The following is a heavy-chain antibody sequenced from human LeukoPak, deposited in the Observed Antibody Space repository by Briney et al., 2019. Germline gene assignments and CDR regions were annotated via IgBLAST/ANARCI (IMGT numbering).Heavy chain of an antibody. CDR3: AKELPPSAAFDI. D-gene: IGHD1-26*01. Sequence: SETLSLTCAVSGYSITNTNYWGWIRQPPGKGLEWIGSIYHIGTTYYNFSLKSRVTIAVDTSKNQFSLKLNSVTAADTAMYYCAKELPPSAAFDIWGQGTMVTVSS. V-gene: IGHV4-38-2*01. CDR1: GYSITNTNY. CDR2: IYHIGTT. J-gene: IGHJ3*02.